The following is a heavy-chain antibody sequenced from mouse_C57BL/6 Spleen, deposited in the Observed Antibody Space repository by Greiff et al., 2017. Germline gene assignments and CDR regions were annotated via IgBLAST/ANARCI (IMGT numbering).Heavy chain of an antibody. J-gene: IGHJ3*01. D-gene: IGHD1-1*01. CDR2: IDPSDSYT. CDR1: GYTFTSYW. CDR3: ARWDYYGSSPWFDY. V-gene: IGHV1-59*01. Sequence: QVQLQQPGAELVRPGTSVKLSCKASGYTFTSYWMHWVKQRPGQGLAWIGVIDPSDSYTNYNQKFKGKAPLTVDTSSSTAYLQLSSLTSADSAVYYCARWDYYGSSPWFDYWGQGTLVTVSA.